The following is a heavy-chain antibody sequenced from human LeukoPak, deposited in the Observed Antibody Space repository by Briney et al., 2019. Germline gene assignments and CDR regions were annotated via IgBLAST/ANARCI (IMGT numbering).Heavy chain of an antibody. CDR2: MNTDGSRT. V-gene: IGHV3-74*01. J-gene: IGHJ3*02. D-gene: IGHD4-17*01. Sequence: PGGSLRLSCAASGFTFSSYWMHWVRQAPGKGLVWVSRMNTDGSRTDYADSVKGRFTISRDNDKNSLYLQMNSLRAEDTALYYCATRVTADSYEASDIWGQGTMVTVSS. CDR1: GFTFSSYW. CDR3: ATRVTADSYEASDI.